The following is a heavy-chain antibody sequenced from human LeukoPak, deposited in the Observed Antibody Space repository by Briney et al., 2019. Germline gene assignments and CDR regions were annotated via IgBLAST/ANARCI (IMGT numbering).Heavy chain of an antibody. V-gene: IGHV3-30*03. Sequence: PGGSLRLSCAASGFTFSSYGMHWVRQAPGKGLEWVAVISYDGSNKYYADSVKGRFTISGDNSKNTLYLQMNSLRAEDTAVYYCASQPRADHCSGGSCYGYSGPPTHYYFDYWGQGTLVTVSS. J-gene: IGHJ4*02. CDR2: ISYDGSNK. CDR1: GFTFSSYG. CDR3: ASQPRADHCSGGSCYGYSGPPTHYYFDY. D-gene: IGHD2-15*01.